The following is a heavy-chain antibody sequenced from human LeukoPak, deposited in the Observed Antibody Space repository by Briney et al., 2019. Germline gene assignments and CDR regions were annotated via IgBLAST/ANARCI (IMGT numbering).Heavy chain of an antibody. D-gene: IGHD3-10*01. CDR3: ARFGGNYYYYYYMDV. J-gene: IGHJ6*03. V-gene: IGHV3-21*01. CDR1: GFTFSSYS. CDR2: ISSSSSYI. Sequence: GGSLRLSCAASGFTFSSYSMNWVRQAPGKGLEWVSSISSSSSYIYYADSVKGRFTISRDNAENSLYLQMNSLRAEDTAVYYCARFGGNYYYYYYMDVWGKGTTVTVSS.